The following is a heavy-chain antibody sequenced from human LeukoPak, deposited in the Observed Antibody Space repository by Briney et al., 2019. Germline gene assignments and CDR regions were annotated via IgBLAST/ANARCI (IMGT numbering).Heavy chain of an antibody. V-gene: IGHV4-30-4*08. CDR1: GGSISSGDYY. CDR2: IYYSGST. CDR3: ARVAPFSSGAPKVPDY. D-gene: IGHD6-19*01. J-gene: IGHJ4*02. Sequence: PSETLSLTCTVSGGSISSGDYYWSWIRQPPGKGLEWIGYIYYSGSTYYNPSLKSRVTISVDKSKNQFSLKLSSVTAADTAVYYCARVAPFSSGAPKVPDYWGQGTLVTVSS.